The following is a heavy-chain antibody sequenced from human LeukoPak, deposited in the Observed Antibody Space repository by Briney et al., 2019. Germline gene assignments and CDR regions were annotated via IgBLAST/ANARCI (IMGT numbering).Heavy chain of an antibody. Sequence: GGSLRLSCAASGFTFSNAWMSWVRQAPGKGLEWVGGIKSKTDGGTTDYAAPVKGRFTISRDDSKNTLYLQMNSLKNEDTAVYYCTTDKKYDYVWGSYRLVNWFDPWGQGTLVTVSS. CDR2: IKSKTDGGTT. J-gene: IGHJ5*02. CDR1: GFTFSNAW. V-gene: IGHV3-15*01. D-gene: IGHD3-16*02. CDR3: TTDKKYDYVWGSYRLVNWFDP.